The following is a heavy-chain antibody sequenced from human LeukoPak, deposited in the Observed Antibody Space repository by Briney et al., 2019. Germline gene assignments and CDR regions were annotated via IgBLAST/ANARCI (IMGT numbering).Heavy chain of an antibody. V-gene: IGHV1-2*02. CDR1: GYTFTGYF. CDR3: ATPGTYSGSYEYYFDY. Sequence: ASVKVSCKASGYTFTGYFLHWVRQAPGQGLEWMGWINPNSGGTNYAQKFQGRVTMTRDTSISTAYMELSRLRSDDTAVYYCATPGTYSGSYEYYFDYWGQGTLVTVSS. D-gene: IGHD1-26*01. CDR2: INPNSGGT. J-gene: IGHJ4*02.